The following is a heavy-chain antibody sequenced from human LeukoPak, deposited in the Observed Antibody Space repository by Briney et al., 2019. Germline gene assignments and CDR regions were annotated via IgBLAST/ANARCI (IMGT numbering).Heavy chain of an antibody. Sequence: PSETLSLTCTVSGGSISSYYWNWIRQPPGKGLEWIGYIYYSGSTNYSPSLKSRVTISVDTSKNQFSLKLSSVTAADTAVYYCARLNPLRLGELSPNFDYWGQGTLVTVSS. D-gene: IGHD3-16*02. CDR2: IYYSGST. V-gene: IGHV4-59*01. CDR1: GGSISSYY. J-gene: IGHJ4*02. CDR3: ARLNPLRLGELSPNFDY.